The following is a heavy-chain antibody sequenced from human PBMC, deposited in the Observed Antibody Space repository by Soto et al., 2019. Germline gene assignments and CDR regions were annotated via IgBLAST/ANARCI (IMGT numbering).Heavy chain of an antibody. J-gene: IGHJ4*02. V-gene: IGHV1-2*02. CDR1: GYTFSGFY. Sequence: GASVKVSCKASGYTFSGFYRHWVRQAPGQGLEWMGWINPNSGGTKSAEKFQGRVTMNRDTSISTAYMELSRLTSDDTAVYYCASAAVTGTARLDFWGQGTQVTDSS. CDR2: INPNSGGT. CDR3: ASAAVTGTARLDF. D-gene: IGHD6-19*01.